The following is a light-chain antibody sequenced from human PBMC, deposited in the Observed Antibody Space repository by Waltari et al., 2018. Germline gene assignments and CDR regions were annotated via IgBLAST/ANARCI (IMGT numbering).Light chain of an antibody. V-gene: IGKV1-6*02. CDR1: QDLDNH. CDR2: GTS. J-gene: IGKJ4*01. CDR3: LQDRTGLT. Sequence: IQMTQSPPSLSSSVGDPVTITCRASQDLDNHLAWYQPKPGKAPKLLVYGTSILQTMVPSRFSGSGSGTTFALTISSLQPADSATYYCLQDRTGLTFGGGTKVEI.